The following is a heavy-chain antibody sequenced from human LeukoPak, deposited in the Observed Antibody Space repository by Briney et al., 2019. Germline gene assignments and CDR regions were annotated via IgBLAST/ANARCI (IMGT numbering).Heavy chain of an antibody. D-gene: IGHD1-26*01. CDR2: IYSSGST. CDR1: GGSISSYY. Sequence: PSETLSPTCTVSGGSISSYYWSWIRQPPGKGLEWIGFIYSSGSTNSNPSLRSRVTISVDTSKNQFSLKLSSVTAADTAVYFCARGSFYYYFDYWGQGTLLTVSS. CDR3: ARGSFYYYFDY. V-gene: IGHV4-59*01. J-gene: IGHJ4*02.